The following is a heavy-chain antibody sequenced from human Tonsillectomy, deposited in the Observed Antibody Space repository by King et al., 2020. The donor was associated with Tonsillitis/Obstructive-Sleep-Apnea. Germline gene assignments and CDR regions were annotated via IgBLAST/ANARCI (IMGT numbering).Heavy chain of an antibody. CDR2: ISGSGGRT. Sequence: VQLVESGGGLVQPGGSLRLSCAASGFSFSSYAMAWVRQAPGKGLEWGSAISGSGGRTFYADSVKGRFTISRDNAKNTLYLQMNSLRAEDTAVYYCSKDPPRGGVTGGRAFDIWGQGTMVTVSS. CDR3: SKDPPRGGVTGGRAFDI. J-gene: IGHJ3*02. D-gene: IGHD3-16*01. V-gene: IGHV3-23*04. CDR1: GFSFSSYA.